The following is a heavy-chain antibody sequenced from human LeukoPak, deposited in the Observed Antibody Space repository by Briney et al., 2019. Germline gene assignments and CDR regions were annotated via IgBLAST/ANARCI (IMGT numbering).Heavy chain of an antibody. V-gene: IGHV3-21*01. CDR1: GFTFSSYS. Sequence: GGSLRLSCAASGFTFSSYSMNWVRQAPGKGLEWVSSISSSNSYIYYADSVKGRFTISRDNAKNSLYLQMNSLRAEDTAVYYCARRYFDWLGYFDYWGQGTLVTVSS. CDR3: ARRYFDWLGYFDY. CDR2: ISSSNSYI. J-gene: IGHJ4*02. D-gene: IGHD3-9*01.